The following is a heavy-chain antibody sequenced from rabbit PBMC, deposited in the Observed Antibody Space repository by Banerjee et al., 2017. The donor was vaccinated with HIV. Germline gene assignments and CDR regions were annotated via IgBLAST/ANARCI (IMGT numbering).Heavy chain of an antibody. J-gene: IGHJ4*01. V-gene: IGHV1S40*01. Sequence: QSLEESGGDLVKPGASLTLTCTASSFSFSNYYMCWVRQAPGKGLEWIGCIYGGFSNSTYYASWAKGRFTISKTSSTTVTLQMTSLTAADTATYFCARGDDYGDPYYFNLWGPGTLVTVS. D-gene: IGHD2-1*01. CDR1: SFSFSNYY. CDR3: ARGDDYGDPYYFNL. CDR2: IYGGFSNST.